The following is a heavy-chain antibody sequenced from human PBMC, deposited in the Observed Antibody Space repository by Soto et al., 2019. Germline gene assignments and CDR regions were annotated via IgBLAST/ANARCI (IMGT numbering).Heavy chain of an antibody. CDR1: GGTFSSDA. CDR2: IISIFGTA. J-gene: IGHJ5*02. D-gene: IGHD6-6*01. CDR3: ARAEYSLASRRFDP. V-gene: IGHV1-69*13. Sequence: SVKVSCKASGGTFSSDAISWVRQAPVQGLEWMGGIISIFGTANYAQKFQGRVTITADESTSTAYMELSSLRSEDTAVYYCARAEYSLASRRFDPWGQGTLVTVSS.